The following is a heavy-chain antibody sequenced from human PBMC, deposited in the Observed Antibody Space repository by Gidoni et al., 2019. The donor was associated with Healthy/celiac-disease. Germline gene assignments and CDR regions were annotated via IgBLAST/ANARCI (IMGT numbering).Heavy chain of an antibody. V-gene: IGHV3-30*18. J-gene: IGHJ5*02. CDR3: AKVACSGGSCFDP. CDR2: ISYDGSNK. CDR1: GVTFSSYG. Sequence: QVQLVESGGGVVQPRRSLTLSCAASGVTFSSYGMHWVRQAPGKGLAWVAVISYDGSNKYYADSVKGRFTITRDNSKNTLYLQMNSLRAEDTAVYYCAKVACSGGSCFDPWGQGTLVTVSS. D-gene: IGHD2-15*01.